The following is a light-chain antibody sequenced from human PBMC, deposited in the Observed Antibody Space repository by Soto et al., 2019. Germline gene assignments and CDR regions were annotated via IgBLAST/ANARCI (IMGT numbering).Light chain of an antibody. CDR3: NSQRSSGTRV. V-gene: IGLV2-14*01. CDR2: EVS. J-gene: IGLJ1*01. Sequence: QPVLTQPASVSGSPGQSITISCTGTSSDVGGYKHVSWYKHHPGKAPKLMIYEVSNRPSGVSNRFSGSKSGYTASLTISGLQAEDEADYYCNSQRSSGTRVFGTGTKVTVL. CDR1: SSDVGGYKH.